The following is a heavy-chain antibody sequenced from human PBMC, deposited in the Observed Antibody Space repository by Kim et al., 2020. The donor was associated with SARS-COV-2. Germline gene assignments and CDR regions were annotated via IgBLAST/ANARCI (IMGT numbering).Heavy chain of an antibody. Sequence: GGSLRLSCAASGFTFSTYGMNWVRQAPGKGLEWVAYISSRSMTKNYADSVNGRLTISRDNVKNSLYLQMNSLRAEDTAGYYCARVGPYYVVGGTVDPDCWGQGILVTVPS. CDR2: ISSRSMTK. CDR1: GFTFSTYG. V-gene: IGHV3-48*01. CDR3: ARVGPYYVVGGTVDPDC. J-gene: IGHJ4*02. D-gene: IGHD1-26*01.